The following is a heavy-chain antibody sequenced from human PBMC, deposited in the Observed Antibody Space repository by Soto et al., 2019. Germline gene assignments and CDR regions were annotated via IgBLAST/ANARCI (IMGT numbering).Heavy chain of an antibody. D-gene: IGHD1-1*01. V-gene: IGHV4-4*07. Sequence: QVQLQESGPGLVKPSENLSLTCTVSGASISGFYWSWIRKYAGKGLEWIGRIYATGTTYYNPSLKSQVMRSVETAQQQFSLKLRSVTDADKDVYYCVRGGTKTLRDWFDHWGQG. CDR2: IYATGTT. CDR3: VRGGTKTLRDWFDH. CDR1: GASISGFY. J-gene: IGHJ5*02.